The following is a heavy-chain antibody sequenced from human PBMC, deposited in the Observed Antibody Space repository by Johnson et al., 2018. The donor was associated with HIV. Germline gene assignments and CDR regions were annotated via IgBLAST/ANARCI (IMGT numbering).Heavy chain of an antibody. D-gene: IGHD3-3*01. J-gene: IGHJ3*02. CDR2: IYSGGST. CDR1: GFTVSSNY. Sequence: VHLVESGGGLIQPGGSMRLSCAASGFTVSSNYMSWVRQAPGKGLEWVSVIYSGGSTYYADSVMGRFTTSRDNAKNSLYRQMNSLRAEDTAVYYCAKDLDLFQRAFDIWGQGTMDTVSS. CDR3: AKDLDLFQRAFDI. V-gene: IGHV3-53*01.